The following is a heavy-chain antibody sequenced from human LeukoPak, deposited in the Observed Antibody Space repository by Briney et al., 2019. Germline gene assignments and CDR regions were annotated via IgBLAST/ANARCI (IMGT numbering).Heavy chain of an antibody. CDR2: IYSGGRT. J-gene: IGHJ4*02. V-gene: IGHV3-66*01. Sequence: PGGSLRLSCAASGFSVGSNDINWVRQAPGKGLEWVSVIYSGGRTYYADSVKGRFTISRDSSENTLHLQINSLRAEDTAVYYCAGGAGTSGGYWSSPPSHFDCWGQGTLVTVSS. D-gene: IGHD1-26*01. CDR1: GFSVGSND. CDR3: AGGAGTSGGYWSSPPSHFDC.